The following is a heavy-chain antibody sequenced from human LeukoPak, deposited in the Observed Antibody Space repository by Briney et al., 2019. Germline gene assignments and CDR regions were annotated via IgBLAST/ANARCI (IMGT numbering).Heavy chain of an antibody. Sequence: GGSLRLSCAASGFTFSSYSMNWVRQAPGKGLEWVSYISSGSSTIYYADTVKGRFTISRDNAKNSLYLQMNSLRAEDTAVYYCASTGRLGSYDYWGQGTLVTVSS. CDR1: GFTFSSYS. J-gene: IGHJ4*02. CDR2: ISSGSSTI. CDR3: ASTGRLGSYDY. V-gene: IGHV3-48*01. D-gene: IGHD2-21*01.